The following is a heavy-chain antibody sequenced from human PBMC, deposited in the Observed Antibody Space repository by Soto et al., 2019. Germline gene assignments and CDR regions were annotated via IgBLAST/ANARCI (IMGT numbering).Heavy chain of an antibody. Sequence: PSETLSLTCTVSGGSISSSSYYWGWIRQPPGKGLEWIGSIYYSGSTYYNPSLKSRVTISVDTSKNQFSLKLSSVTAADTAVYYCARQYDDFWSGQPGNWFDPWGQGTLVTVSS. CDR2: IYYSGST. D-gene: IGHD3-3*01. V-gene: IGHV4-39*01. CDR3: ARQYDDFWSGQPGNWFDP. J-gene: IGHJ5*02. CDR1: GGSISSSSYY.